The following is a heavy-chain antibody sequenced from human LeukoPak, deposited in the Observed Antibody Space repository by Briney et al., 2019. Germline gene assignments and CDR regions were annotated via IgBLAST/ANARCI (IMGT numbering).Heavy chain of an antibody. J-gene: IGHJ5*02. CDR2: INPNSGGT. D-gene: IGHD3-3*01. V-gene: IGHV1-2*02. Sequence: ASVKVSCKASGYTFTGYYMHWVRQAPGQGLEWMGWINPNSGGTNYAQKFQGRVTMTRDTSISTAYMELSRLRSDDTAVYYCARDSHLEYYDFWSGPINWFDPWGQGTLVTVSS. CDR1: GYTFTGYY. CDR3: ARDSHLEYYDFWSGPINWFDP.